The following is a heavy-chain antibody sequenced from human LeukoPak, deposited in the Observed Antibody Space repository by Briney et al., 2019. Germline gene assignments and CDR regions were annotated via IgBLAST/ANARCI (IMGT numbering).Heavy chain of an antibody. J-gene: IGHJ4*02. Sequence: PGGSLRLSCAASGFTFSNAWMSWVRQAPGTGLEWVAHIKADGSQKYYVDSVKGRVTISRANAKTSHYLQMNNLRADDTAVYFCARDPDTNMVNFDFWGRGTLVTVSS. V-gene: IGHV3-7*01. D-gene: IGHD5-18*01. CDR2: IKADGSQK. CDR1: GFTFSNAW. CDR3: ARDPDTNMVNFDF.